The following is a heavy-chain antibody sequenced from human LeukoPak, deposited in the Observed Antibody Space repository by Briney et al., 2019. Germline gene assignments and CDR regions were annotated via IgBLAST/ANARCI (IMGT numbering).Heavy chain of an antibody. J-gene: IGHJ6*02. V-gene: IGHV4-59*12. CDR2: IYYTGST. CDR3: ARVGQPYYYYGMDV. Sequence: PSETLSLTCTVSGGSISSYYWSWIRQPPGKGLEWLGYIYYTGSTSYNPSLKSRVTISMDTSKNQFSLKLSSVTAADTAVYYCARVGQPYYYYGMDVWGQGTTVTVSS. CDR1: GGSISSYY. D-gene: IGHD6-13*01.